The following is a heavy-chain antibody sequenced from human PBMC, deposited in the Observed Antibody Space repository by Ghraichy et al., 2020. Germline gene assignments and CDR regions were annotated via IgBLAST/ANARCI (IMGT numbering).Heavy chain of an antibody. CDR2: IKQDGSEK. Sequence: GGSLRLSCAASGFTFSSYWMSWVRQAPGKGLEWVANIKQDGSEKYYVDSVKGRFTISRDNAKNSLYLQMNSLRAEDTAVYYCASAGSSGYYFNVGNGVGAFDIWGQGTIVTVSS. D-gene: IGHD3-22*01. J-gene: IGHJ3*02. V-gene: IGHV3-7*03. CDR1: GFTFSSYW. CDR3: ASAGSSGYYFNVGNGVGAFDI.